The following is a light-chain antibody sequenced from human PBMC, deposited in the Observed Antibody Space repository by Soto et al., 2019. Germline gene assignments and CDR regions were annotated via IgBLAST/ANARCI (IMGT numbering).Light chain of an antibody. CDR3: QYYDSNLSGSLYV. Sequence: QSVLTQPPSVSGAPGQRVTISCTGSNFNIGAGYDVHWYQHLPGTAPRLLIYANNNRPSGVPDRFSGAKSGNSASLAITGLQVDDGADYYCQYYDSNLSGSLYVFGTGTKLTVL. V-gene: IGLV1-40*01. CDR2: ANN. J-gene: IGLJ1*01. CDR1: NFNIGAGYD.